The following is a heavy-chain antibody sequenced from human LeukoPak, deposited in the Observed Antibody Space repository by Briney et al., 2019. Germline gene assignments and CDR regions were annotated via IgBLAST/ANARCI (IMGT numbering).Heavy chain of an antibody. CDR1: GFTFSSYS. D-gene: IGHD3-16*01. CDR2: ISSSSSTI. CDR3: AKDLFAPAPFYYYGMDV. Sequence: GGSLRLSCAASGFTFSSYSMNWDRQAPRAGLECVSYISSSSSTIYYADSVKGRFTISSDNSKNSLYLQMNSLRTEDTALYYCAKDLFAPAPFYYYGMDVWGQGTTVTVSS. V-gene: IGHV3-48*04. J-gene: IGHJ6*02.